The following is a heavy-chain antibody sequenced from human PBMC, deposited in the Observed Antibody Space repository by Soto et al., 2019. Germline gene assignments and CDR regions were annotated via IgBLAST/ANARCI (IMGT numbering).Heavy chain of an antibody. J-gene: IGHJ5*02. Sequence: ASVKVSCKASGGTFSSYAISWVRQAPGQGLEWMGGIIPIFGTANYAQKFQGRVTITADESTSTAYMELSSLRSEDTAVYYCARGPFVERERFLEWAPSEVVKWFDPWGQGTLVTVSS. D-gene: IGHD3-3*01. CDR1: GGTFSSYA. CDR2: IIPIFGTA. CDR3: ARGPFVERERFLEWAPSEVVKWFDP. V-gene: IGHV1-69*13.